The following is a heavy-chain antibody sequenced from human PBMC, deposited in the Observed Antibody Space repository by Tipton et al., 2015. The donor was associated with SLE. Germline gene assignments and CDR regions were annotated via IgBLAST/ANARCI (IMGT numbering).Heavy chain of an antibody. CDR2: IYYSGST. CDR1: GGSISSGGYY. V-gene: IGHV4-31*03. J-gene: IGHJ4*02. D-gene: IGHD2-2*01. CDR3: ARDSCSSTSCYGWYYFDY. Sequence: TLSLTCTVSGGSISSGGYYWSWIRQHPGKGLEWIGYIYYSGSTYYNPSLKSRVTISVDTSKNQFSLKLSSVTAADTAVYYCARDSCSSTSCYGWYYFDYWGQGTLVTVSP.